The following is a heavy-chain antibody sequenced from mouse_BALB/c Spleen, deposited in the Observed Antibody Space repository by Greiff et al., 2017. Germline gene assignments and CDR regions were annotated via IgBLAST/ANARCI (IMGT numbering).Heavy chain of an antibody. D-gene: IGHD2-2*01. CDR1: GFAFSSYD. V-gene: IGHV5-12-1*01. J-gene: IGHJ4*01. Sequence: EVKLMESGGGLVKPGGSLKLSCAASGFAFSSYDMSWVRQTPEKRLEWVAYISSGGGSTYYPDTVKGRFTISRDNAKNTLYLQMSSLKSEDTAMYYCARRGWGYGDYYAMDYWGQGTSVTVSS. CDR2: ISSGGGST. CDR3: ARRGWGYGDYYAMDY.